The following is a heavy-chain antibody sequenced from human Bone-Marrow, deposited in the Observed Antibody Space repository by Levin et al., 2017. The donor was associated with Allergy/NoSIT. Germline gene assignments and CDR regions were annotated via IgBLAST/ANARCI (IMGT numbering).Heavy chain of an antibody. J-gene: IGHJ3*02. V-gene: IGHV3-21*01. CDR1: GFTFSSYS. CDR2: ISSSSSYI. Sequence: GGSLRLSCAASGFTFSSYSMNWVRQAPGKGLEWVSSISSSSSYIYYADSVKGRFTISRDNAKNSLYLQMNSLRAEDTAVYYCARAVLDIVVVITTDAFDIWGQGTMVTVSS. CDR3: ARAVLDIVVVITTDAFDI. D-gene: IGHD3-22*01.